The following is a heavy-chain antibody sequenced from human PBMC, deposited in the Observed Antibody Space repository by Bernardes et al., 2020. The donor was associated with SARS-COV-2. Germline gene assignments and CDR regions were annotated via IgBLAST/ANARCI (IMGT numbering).Heavy chain of an antibody. D-gene: IGHD2-2*02. CDR3: ANLPSPAIPGTFYYYYGMDV. V-gene: IGHV3-23*01. CDR1: GFTFSSYA. CDR2: ISGSGGST. Sequence: GGSLRLSCAASGFTFSSYAMSWVRQAPGKGLEWVSAISGSGGSTYYADSVKGRFTISRDNSKNTLYLQMNSLRAEDTAVYYCANLPSPAIPGTFYYYYGMDVWGQGTTVTVSS. J-gene: IGHJ6*02.